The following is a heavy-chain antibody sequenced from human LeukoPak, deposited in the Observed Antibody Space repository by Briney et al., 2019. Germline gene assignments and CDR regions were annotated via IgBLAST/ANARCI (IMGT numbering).Heavy chain of an antibody. CDR1: GFTFSSYW. D-gene: IGHD2-21*02. V-gene: IGHV3-74*01. Sequence: GGSLRLSCAASGFTFSSYWMDWVRQAPGKGLVWVSGINSDGRMTRYAESVKGRFTISRDNAKNTLYLQMNSLRAEDTSVYYCARVGSTDGPHAFDIWGQGTMVTGSS. J-gene: IGHJ3*02. CDR3: ARVGSTDGPHAFDI. CDR2: INSDGRMT.